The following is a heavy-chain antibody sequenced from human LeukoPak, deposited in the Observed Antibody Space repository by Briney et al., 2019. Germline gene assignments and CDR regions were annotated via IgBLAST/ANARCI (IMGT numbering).Heavy chain of an antibody. D-gene: IGHD6-19*01. CDR2: ISGSGGST. CDR1: GFTFSSYG. Sequence: GGSLRLSCAASGFTFSSYGMSWVRQAPGKGLEWVSAISGSGGSTYYADSVKARFTISRDNSKNTLYLQMNSLRAEDTAVYYCAKKGAIAVAGSYYFDYWGQGTLVTVSS. J-gene: IGHJ4*02. V-gene: IGHV3-23*01. CDR3: AKKGAIAVAGSYYFDY.